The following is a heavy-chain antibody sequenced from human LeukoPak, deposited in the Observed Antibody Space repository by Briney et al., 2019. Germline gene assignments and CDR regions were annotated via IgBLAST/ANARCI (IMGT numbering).Heavy chain of an antibody. CDR3: ARSYSSSWYGAHPFDP. CDR1: GGSISSSNW. D-gene: IGHD6-13*01. J-gene: IGHJ5*02. Sequence: PSETLSLTCAVSGGSISSSNWWTWVRQPPGKGLEWIGEISSHSGSANYNPSLMRRVTISVDTSKNQFSLKLSSVTAADTAVYYCARSYSSSWYGAHPFDPWGQGTLVTVSS. V-gene: IGHV4-4*02. CDR2: ISSHSGSA.